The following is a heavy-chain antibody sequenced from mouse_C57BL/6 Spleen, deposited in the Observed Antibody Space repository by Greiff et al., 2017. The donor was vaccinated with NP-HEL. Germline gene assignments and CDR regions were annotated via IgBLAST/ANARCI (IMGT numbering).Heavy chain of an antibody. Sequence: QVQLKQPGAELVKPGASVKLSCKASGYTFTSYWMHWVKQRPGRGLEWIGRIDPNSGGTKYNEKFKSKATLTVDKPSSTAYMQLSSRTSEDSAVYYCARGELGRSWFAYWGQGTLVTVSA. CDR3: ARGELGRSWFAY. CDR2: IDPNSGGT. D-gene: IGHD4-1*01. V-gene: IGHV1-72*01. J-gene: IGHJ3*01. CDR1: GYTFTSYW.